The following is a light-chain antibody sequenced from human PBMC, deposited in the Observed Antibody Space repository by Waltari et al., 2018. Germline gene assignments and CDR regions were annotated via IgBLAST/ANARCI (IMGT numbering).Light chain of an antibody. V-gene: IGKV1-39*01. CDR2: ATS. Sequence: DIQMTQSPSSLSAFVGDRVTITCRASESISSHLNWYQQKPGKAPKLLIYATSNLESGFPSRFSGSGSGTDFTLTVTSLQPEDFATYYCQQSYTTSWTFGQGTKVEI. CDR1: ESISSH. J-gene: IGKJ1*01. CDR3: QQSYTTSWT.